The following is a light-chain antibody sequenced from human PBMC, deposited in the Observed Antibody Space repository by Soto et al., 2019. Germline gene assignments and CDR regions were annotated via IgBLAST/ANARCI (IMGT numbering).Light chain of an antibody. CDR2: GAS. CDR3: QQYNNWPPLT. Sequence: EIVMTQSPATLSVSPGERATLSCRASQSVSSNVAWYQQKPGQAPRLLIYGASTRATGIPARFSVSGSGTEFTLTISSLQSEDFAVYYCQQYNNWPPLTFGGGTKVEIK. J-gene: IGKJ4*01. V-gene: IGKV3-15*01. CDR1: QSVSSN.